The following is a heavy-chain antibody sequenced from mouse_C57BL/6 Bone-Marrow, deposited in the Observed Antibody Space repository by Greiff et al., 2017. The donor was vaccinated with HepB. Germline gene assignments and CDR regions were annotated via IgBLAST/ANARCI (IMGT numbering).Heavy chain of an antibody. CDR1: GYTFTTYP. Sequence: VQLVESGAELVKPGASVKMSCKASGYTFTTYPIEWMKQNHGKSLEWIGNFHPYNDDTKYNEKFKGKATLTVEKSSSTVYLELSRLTSDDSAVYSRARTFNCGNNARYCDVWGTGTTVTVSS. D-gene: IGHD2-1*01. CDR3: ARTFNCGNNARYCDV. V-gene: IGHV1-47*01. CDR2: FHPYNDDT. J-gene: IGHJ1*03.